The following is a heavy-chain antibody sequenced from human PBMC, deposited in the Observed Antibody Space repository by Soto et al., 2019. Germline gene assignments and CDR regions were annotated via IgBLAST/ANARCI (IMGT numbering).Heavy chain of an antibody. CDR3: ASPVDCSGGSCYRPYYYYGLDV. J-gene: IGHJ6*02. D-gene: IGHD2-15*01. CDR2: INPNSGGT. CDR1: GYTFTGYY. Sequence: ASVKVSCKASGYTFTGYYMHWVRQAPGQGLEWMGWINPNSGGTNYAQKFQGRVTMTRDTSISTAYMELSRLRSDDTAVYYCASPVDCSGGSCYRPYYYYGLDVWGQGTTVTVSS. V-gene: IGHV1-2*02.